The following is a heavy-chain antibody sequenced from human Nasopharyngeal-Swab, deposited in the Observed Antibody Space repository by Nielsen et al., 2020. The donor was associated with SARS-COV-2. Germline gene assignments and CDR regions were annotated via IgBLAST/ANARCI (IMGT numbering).Heavy chain of an antibody. CDR3: ARSALVRSGCYDY. V-gene: IGHV1-3*01. J-gene: IGHJ4*02. CDR2: INAGNGNT. Sequence: WVRQAPRQRLEWMGWINAGNGNTKYSQKFQGRVTITRDTSASTAYMELSSLRSEDTAVYYCARSALVRSGCYDYWGQGTLVTVSS. D-gene: IGHD2-2*01.